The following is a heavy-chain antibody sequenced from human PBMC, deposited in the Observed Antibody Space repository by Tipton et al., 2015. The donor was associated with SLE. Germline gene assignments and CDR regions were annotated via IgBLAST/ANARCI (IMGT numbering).Heavy chain of an antibody. V-gene: IGHV3-30-3*01. CDR1: GFSFSNHA. D-gene: IGHD6-13*01. Sequence: SLRLSCTASGFSFSNHAMDWVRQTPGKGLEWLAVISYDGSTKYYTDSVKGRFTISRDNSKNTLYLQMNSLRAEDTAVYYCARGARPRVMGSPYSRGCFAPWGQGTLVTVSS. J-gene: IGHJ5*02. CDR2: ISYDGSTK. CDR3: ARGARPRVMGSPYSRGCFAP.